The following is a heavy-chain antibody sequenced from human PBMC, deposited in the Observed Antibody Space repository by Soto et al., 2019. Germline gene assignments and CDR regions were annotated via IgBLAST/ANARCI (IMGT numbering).Heavy chain of an antibody. J-gene: IGHJ4*02. CDR1: GVTFSKYW. Sequence: GGSLRLSCEASGVTFSKYWMSWVRQAPGKGLEWVANINQDGSEKYYVDSVKGRLTISRDNAKKSVYLQMNSLRVEDMAVYYCATYWDFWGQGTLVTVSS. CDR3: ATYWDF. CDR2: INQDGSEK. V-gene: IGHV3-7*03.